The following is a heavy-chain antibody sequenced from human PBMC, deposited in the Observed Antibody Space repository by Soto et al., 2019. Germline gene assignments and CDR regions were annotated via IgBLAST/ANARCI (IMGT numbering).Heavy chain of an antibody. D-gene: IGHD6-25*01. CDR1: GYTFTTYA. CDR2: MNPYTANT. V-gene: IGHV1-8*01. CDR3: ARRKERSGPHYFDY. Sequence: QVQLVQSGAEVKKPGASAKVSCKASGYTFTTYAIYWMRQATGQGLGWMGWMNPYTANTGSAKNSQGRVTVTRNTSISTVYMEMSGLRLDDTAVYYCARRKERSGPHYFDYWGQGSQVTVSS. J-gene: IGHJ4*02.